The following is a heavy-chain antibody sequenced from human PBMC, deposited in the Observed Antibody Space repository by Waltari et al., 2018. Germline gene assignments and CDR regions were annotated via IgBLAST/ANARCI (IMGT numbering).Heavy chain of an antibody. CDR3: ARGGTLSYYYYGVDV. V-gene: IGHV1-3*01. J-gene: IGHJ6*02. D-gene: IGHD1-26*01. Sequence: QVQLVQSGAEVKEPGASVKVSCKASGYTFSAYAMHWVRQAPGQRLEWMGWINAGNGNTRYSQKFQDTVTFTRDTSANTAYMELSSLRSEDTAVYYCARGGTLSYYYYGVDVWGQGTTVTVPS. CDR1: GYTFSAYA. CDR2: INAGNGNT.